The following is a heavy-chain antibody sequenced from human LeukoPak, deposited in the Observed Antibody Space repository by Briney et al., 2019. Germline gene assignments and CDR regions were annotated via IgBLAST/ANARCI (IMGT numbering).Heavy chain of an antibody. Sequence: PSETLSLTCTVSGGSISSYYWSWIRQPPGKALGWIGYIYYSGSTNYNPSLKSRVTISVDTSKNQFSLKLSSVTAADSAVYYCARVGGWYSSSWYFDYWGQGTLVTVSS. V-gene: IGHV4-59*01. CDR3: ARVGGWYSSSWYFDY. CDR2: IYYSGST. J-gene: IGHJ4*02. D-gene: IGHD6-13*01. CDR1: GGSISSYY.